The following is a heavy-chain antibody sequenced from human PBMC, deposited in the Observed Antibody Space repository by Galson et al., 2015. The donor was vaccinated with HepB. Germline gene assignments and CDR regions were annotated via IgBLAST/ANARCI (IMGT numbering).Heavy chain of an antibody. J-gene: IGHJ4*02. V-gene: IGHV4-39*01. D-gene: IGHD3-22*01. CDR1: GGSISSSSYY. Sequence: SETLSLTCTVSGGSISSSSYYWGWIRQPPGKGLEWIGSIYYSGSTYYNPSLKSRVTISVDTSKNQFSLKLSSVTAADTAVYYCARQQHDITMIVVATYYFDYWGQGTLVTVSS. CDR2: IYYSGST. CDR3: ARQQHDITMIVVATYYFDY.